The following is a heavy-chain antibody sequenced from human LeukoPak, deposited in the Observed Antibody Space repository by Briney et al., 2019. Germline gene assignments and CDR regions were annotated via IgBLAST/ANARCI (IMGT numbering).Heavy chain of an antibody. CDR1: GGTFSSYG. CDR3: ARGYYDILTGLYYFDY. CDR2: ISAYNGNT. J-gene: IGHJ4*02. D-gene: IGHD3-9*01. Sequence: GASVKVSCKASGGTFSSYGISWVRQAPGQGLEWMGWISAYNGNTNYAQKLQGRVTMTTDTSTSTAYMELRSLRSDDTAVYYCARGYYDILTGLYYFDYWGQGTLVTVSS. V-gene: IGHV1-18*01.